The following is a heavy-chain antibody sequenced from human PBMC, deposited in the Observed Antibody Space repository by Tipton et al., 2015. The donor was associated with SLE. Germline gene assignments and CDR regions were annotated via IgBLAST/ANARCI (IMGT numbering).Heavy chain of an antibody. CDR1: GFMFSNCA. J-gene: IGHJ3*02. V-gene: IGHV3-23*01. CDR2: ISSRGEST. Sequence: SLRLSCAASGFMFSNCAMTWVRQTPGKGLEWVSGISSRGESTYYADSVKGRFTISRDNSENTLYLQMTSLRAEDTGMYFCAKDSLYRDSFSSFDIWGQGTKVTVSS. CDR3: AKDSLYRDSFSSFDI. D-gene: IGHD2-21*02.